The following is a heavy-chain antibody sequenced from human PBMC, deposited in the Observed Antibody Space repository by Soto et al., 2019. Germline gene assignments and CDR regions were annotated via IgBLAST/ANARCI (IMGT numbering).Heavy chain of an antibody. CDR1: GGSFSGYY. CDR3: ASRRLGANPFDY. D-gene: IGHD1-26*01. CDR2: INHSGST. J-gene: IGHJ4*02. Sequence: SETLSLTCAVYGGSFSGYYWSWIRQPPGKGLEWIGEINHSGSTNYNPSLKSRVPISVDTSKNQFSLKLSSVTAADTAVYYCASRRLGANPFDYWGQGTLVTVSS. V-gene: IGHV4-34*01.